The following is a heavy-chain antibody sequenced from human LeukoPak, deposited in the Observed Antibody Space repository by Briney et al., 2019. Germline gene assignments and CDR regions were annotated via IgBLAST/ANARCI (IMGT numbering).Heavy chain of an antibody. CDR1: GFTFDDYA. Sequence: GGSLRLSCAASGFTFDDYAMHWVRQAPGKGLEWVSGISWNSGSIGYADSVKGRFTISRDNAKDSLYLQMNSLRAEDTALYYCAKSWYRSALGSYYFDYWGQGTLVTVSS. CDR3: AKSWYRSALGSYYFDY. V-gene: IGHV3-9*01. CDR2: ISWNSGSI. D-gene: IGHD3-10*01. J-gene: IGHJ4*02.